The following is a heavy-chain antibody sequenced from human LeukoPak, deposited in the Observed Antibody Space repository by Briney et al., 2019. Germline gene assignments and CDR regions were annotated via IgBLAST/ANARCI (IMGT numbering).Heavy chain of an antibody. CDR1: GFTFSRYW. CDR2: INEDGSEK. V-gene: IGHV3-7*05. CDR3: ASGSKFDY. Sequence: GGSLRLSCAASGFTFSRYWMAWVRQAPGKGLEWVAHINEDGSEKNYVDPVKGRFTISRHNSKNTLYLQMNSLRAEDTAVYYCASGSKFDYWGQATLVTVSS. J-gene: IGHJ4*02. D-gene: IGHD5/OR15-5a*01.